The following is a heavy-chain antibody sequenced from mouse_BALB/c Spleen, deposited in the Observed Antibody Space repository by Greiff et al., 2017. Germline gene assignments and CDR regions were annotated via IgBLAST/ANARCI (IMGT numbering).Heavy chain of an antibody. J-gene: IGHJ4*01. Sequence: EVQGVESGGGLVKPGGSLKLSCAASGFTFSDYYMYWVRQTPEKRLEWVATISDGGSYTYYPDSVKGRFTISRDNAKNNLYLQMSSLKSEDTAMYYCARGEGITTALYYYAMDYWGQGTSVTVSS. CDR1: GFTFSDYY. CDR3: ARGEGITTALYYYAMDY. CDR2: ISDGGSYT. D-gene: IGHD1-2*01. V-gene: IGHV5-4*02.